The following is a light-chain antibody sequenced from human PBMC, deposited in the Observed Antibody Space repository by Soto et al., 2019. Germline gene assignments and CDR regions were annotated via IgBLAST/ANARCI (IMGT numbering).Light chain of an antibody. CDR1: SSDVGSYNL. CDR3: CSFARGTTWV. J-gene: IGLJ3*02. Sequence: QPVLTQPASVSGSPGQSITISCTGSSSDVGSYNLVSWYQQHPGKAPKLMVYESGKRPSGVSDRFCGSKSGNTASLTISGLQAEDEADYFCCSFARGTTWVFGGGTKLTV. CDR2: ESG. V-gene: IGLV2-23*01.